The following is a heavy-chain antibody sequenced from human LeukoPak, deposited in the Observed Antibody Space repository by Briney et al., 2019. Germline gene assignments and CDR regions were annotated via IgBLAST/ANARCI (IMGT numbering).Heavy chain of an antibody. CDR1: GFTFRSYW. Sequence: GGSLRLSCANSGFTFRSYWMHWVRQAPGKGLVWVSRINTDGRSTNYADSVKGRFTISRDNAKYTLYLQMNSLRAEDTAVYYCVRGTVAAAGVDYWGQGALVTVS. V-gene: IGHV3-74*01. CDR3: VRGTVAAAGVDY. CDR2: INTDGRST. D-gene: IGHD6-13*01. J-gene: IGHJ4*02.